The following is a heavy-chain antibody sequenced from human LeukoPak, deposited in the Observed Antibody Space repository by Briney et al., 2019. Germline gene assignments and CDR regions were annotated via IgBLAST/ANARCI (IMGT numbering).Heavy chain of an antibody. CDR1: GGSISSGGYS. J-gene: IGHJ4*02. Sequence: SSETLSLTCAVSGGSISSGGYSWSWIRQPPGKGLERIGYIYHSGSTYYNPSLKSRVTISVDRSKNQFSLKLSSVTAADTAVYYCARALYCSSTSCSYFDYWGQGTLVTVSS. CDR2: IYHSGST. D-gene: IGHD2-2*01. V-gene: IGHV4-30-2*01. CDR3: ARALYCSSTSCSYFDY.